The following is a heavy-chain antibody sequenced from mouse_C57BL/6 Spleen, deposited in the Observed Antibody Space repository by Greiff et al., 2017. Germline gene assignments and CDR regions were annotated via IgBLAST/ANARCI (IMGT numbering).Heavy chain of an antibody. V-gene: IGHV3-6*01. Sequence: ESGPGLVKPSQSLSLTCSVTGYSITSGYYWNWIRQFPGNKLECMGYISYDGSNNYNPSLKNRITITRDTSNNQFFLKLNSVTTEDTATDDCARASHYYDYDALAMDYWGQGTSVTVSS. J-gene: IGHJ4*01. CDR2: ISYDGSN. CDR3: ARASHYYDYDALAMDY. D-gene: IGHD2-4*01. CDR1: GYSITSGYY.